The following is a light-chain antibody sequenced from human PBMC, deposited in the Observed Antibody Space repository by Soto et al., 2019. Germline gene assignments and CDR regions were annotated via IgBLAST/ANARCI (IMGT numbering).Light chain of an antibody. CDR3: QQYENLPT. Sequence: DIQITQSPSSLSASVGDRATITCRASQSINNYLNWYQQKPGKAPKLLIYAASSLQSGVPSRFSGSGSGTDFTFTISRLQPEDIATYYCQQYENLPTFGQGTRLEIK. V-gene: IGKV1-33*01. CDR2: AAS. CDR1: QSINNY. J-gene: IGKJ5*01.